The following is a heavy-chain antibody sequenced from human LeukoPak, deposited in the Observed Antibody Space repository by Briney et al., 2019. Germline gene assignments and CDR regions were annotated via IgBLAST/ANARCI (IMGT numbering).Heavy chain of an antibody. CDR2: IDYGGST. CDR3: AKVPSRYSSGWTFDY. Sequence: SETLSLTCTVSSFSISSGHYYWSWIRQPPGKGLEWIGYIDYGGSTYYNPSPQSRVTISIDGSKNQFSLKLSSVTAADTAVYYCAKVPSRYSSGWTFDYWGQGTLVTVSS. J-gene: IGHJ4*02. CDR1: SFSISSGHYY. D-gene: IGHD6-19*01. V-gene: IGHV4-30-4*01.